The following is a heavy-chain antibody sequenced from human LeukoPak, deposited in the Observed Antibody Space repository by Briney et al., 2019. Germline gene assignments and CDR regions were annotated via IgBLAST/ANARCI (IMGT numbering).Heavy chain of an antibody. D-gene: IGHD1-1*01. CDR2: VDPEDGET. CDR3: ATGPQTGRHNWFDP. Sequence: ASLKISCKVSGYTFTDYYMHWVQQAPGKGLEWMGLVDPEDGETIYAEKFQGRVTITADTSTDTAYMELSSLRSEDTAVYYCATGPQTGRHNWFDPWGQGTLVTVSS. CDR1: GYTFTDYY. J-gene: IGHJ5*02. V-gene: IGHV1-69-2*01.